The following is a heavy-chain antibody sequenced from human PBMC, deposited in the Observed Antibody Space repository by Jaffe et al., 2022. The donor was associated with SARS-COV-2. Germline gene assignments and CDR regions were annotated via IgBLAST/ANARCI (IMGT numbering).Heavy chain of an antibody. Sequence: QVRLVESGGGVVQPGGSLRLSCAASGFAFSSYAMHWVRQAPGKGLEWVAVIWYDGSNDYYADSVKGRFTISRDNSKTTMYVQMNSLRVEDTGVYYCAASRPRGQMSHVRLDYWGQGTPVTVSS. CDR3: AASRPRGQMSHVRLDY. CDR1: GFAFSSYA. D-gene: IGHD6-25*01. CDR2: IWYDGSND. J-gene: IGHJ4*02. V-gene: IGHV3-33*01.